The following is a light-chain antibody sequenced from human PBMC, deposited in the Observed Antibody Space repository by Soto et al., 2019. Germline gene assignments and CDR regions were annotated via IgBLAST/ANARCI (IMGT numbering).Light chain of an antibody. Sequence: EIVVTQSPAILSVSPGERVTLSCRASQNVVTNLAWFQQRLGQALRVLIYGASARATGVPARFSGSGSGIEFFLTISSLQSEDFAVYYCQHYNNWLGTFGGGTKVEIK. V-gene: IGKV3-15*01. CDR1: QNVVTN. CDR2: GAS. CDR3: QHYNNWLGT. J-gene: IGKJ4*01.